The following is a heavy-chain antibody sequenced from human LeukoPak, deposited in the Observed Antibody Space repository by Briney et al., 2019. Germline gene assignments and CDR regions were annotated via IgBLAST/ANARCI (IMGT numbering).Heavy chain of an antibody. D-gene: IGHD3-22*01. J-gene: IGHJ4*02. Sequence: ASVKVSCKASGYTFTGYYMHWVRQAPGQGLEWMGWINPNSGGTNYAQKFQGRVTMTRDTSISTAYMELSRLRSDDTAVYYHARDAEDYYDSSGYYYDYWGQGTLVTVSS. CDR1: GYTFTGYY. CDR3: ARDAEDYYDSSGYYYDY. V-gene: IGHV1-2*02. CDR2: INPNSGGT.